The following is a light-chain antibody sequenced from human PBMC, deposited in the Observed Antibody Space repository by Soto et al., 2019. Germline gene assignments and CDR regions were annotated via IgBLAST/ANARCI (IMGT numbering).Light chain of an antibody. Sequence: QSALTQPASVSGSPGQSITISCTGTSSDVGGYNSVSWYRQDPGKAPKLMIYDVTNRPSGVSNRFSGSKSGNTASLTISGLQAEDEADYYCSSYTSSSTLEVFGTGTKVTVL. V-gene: IGLV2-14*01. CDR1: SSDVGGYNS. J-gene: IGLJ1*01. CDR2: DVT. CDR3: SSYTSSSTLEV.